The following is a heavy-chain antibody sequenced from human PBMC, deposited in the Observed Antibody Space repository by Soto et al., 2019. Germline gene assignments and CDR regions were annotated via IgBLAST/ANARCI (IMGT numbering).Heavy chain of an antibody. CDR1: GFTFDDYA. J-gene: IGHJ4*02. CDR2: ISWNSGSI. V-gene: IGHV3-9*01. Sequence: GGSLRLSCAASGFTFDDYAMHWVRQAPGKGLEWVSGISWNSGSIGYADSVKGRFTISRDNAKNSLYLQMNSLRAEDTALYYCAKDSPEWWAFDYWGQGTLVTVSS. D-gene: IGHD2-15*01. CDR3: AKDSPEWWAFDY.